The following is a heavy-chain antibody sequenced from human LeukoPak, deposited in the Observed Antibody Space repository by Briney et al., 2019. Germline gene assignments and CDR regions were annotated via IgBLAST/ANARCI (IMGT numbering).Heavy chain of an antibody. V-gene: IGHV5-51*01. Sequence: HGESLKISCKGSGYSFTSYWIGWVRQTPGKGLEWMGIIYPGDSDTRYSPSFQGQVTISADKSISTAYLQWSSLKASDTAMYYCARLWDCGGDCSAHFDYWGQGTLVTVSS. CDR3: ARLWDCGGDCSAHFDY. D-gene: IGHD2-21*02. J-gene: IGHJ4*02. CDR1: GYSFTSYW. CDR2: IYPGDSDT.